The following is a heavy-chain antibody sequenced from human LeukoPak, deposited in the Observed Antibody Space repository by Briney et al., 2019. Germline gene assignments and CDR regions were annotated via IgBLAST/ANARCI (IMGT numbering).Heavy chain of an antibody. Sequence: GGSLRLSYAPSGFTFSSFAMIRFRQAPGKGLEWVSTISGSGGDIYYADSVKGRFTISRDNSKNTLYLQMSSLRAEDTAVYYCASRHPDLAGPWGQGTLVTVSS. CDR2: ISGSGGDI. CDR1: GFTFSSFA. CDR3: ASRHPDLAGP. D-gene: IGHD3-3*02. J-gene: IGHJ5*02. V-gene: IGHV3-23*01.